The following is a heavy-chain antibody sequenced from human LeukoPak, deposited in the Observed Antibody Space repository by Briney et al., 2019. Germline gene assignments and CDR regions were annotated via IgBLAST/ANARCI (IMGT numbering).Heavy chain of an antibody. CDR2: INPNSGGT. V-gene: IGHV1-2*02. J-gene: IGHJ2*01. D-gene: IGHD5-12*01. CDR3: ARRRGYDYYWLFNF. Sequence: ASVKVSCKASGYAFTDSYIHWVRQAPGQGLEWMGWINPNSGGTEFAQNFQGRVTMTRDTSISTAYMEMGRLTSDDTAVYYCARRRGYDYYWLFNFWGRGTLVTVSS. CDR1: GYAFTDSY.